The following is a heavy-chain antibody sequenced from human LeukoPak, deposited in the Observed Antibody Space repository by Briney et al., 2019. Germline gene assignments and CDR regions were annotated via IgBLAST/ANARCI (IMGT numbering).Heavy chain of an antibody. V-gene: IGHV4-34*01. Sequence: SETLSLTCTVSGGSISSYYWSWIRQPPGKGLEWIGEINHSGSTNYNPSLKSRVTISVDTSKNQFSLKLSSVTAADTAVYYCARRKATRTLYYYMDVWGKGTTVTVSS. J-gene: IGHJ6*03. CDR2: INHSGST. CDR3: ARRKATRTLYYYMDV. CDR1: GGSISSYY. D-gene: IGHD5-24*01.